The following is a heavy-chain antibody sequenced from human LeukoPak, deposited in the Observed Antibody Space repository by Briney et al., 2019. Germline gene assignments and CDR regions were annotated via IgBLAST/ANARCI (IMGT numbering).Heavy chain of an antibody. CDR3: ARSYCSGGSCYRGESWFDP. D-gene: IGHD2-15*01. J-gene: IGHJ5*02. CDR2: MNPHSGNT. V-gene: IGHV1-8*01. CDR1: GYTFTSYD. Sequence: GASVKVSRKASGYTFTSYDINWVRQATGQGLEWMGWMNPHSGNTGYAQKFQGRVTMTRNTSISTAYMELSSLRSEDTAVYYCARSYCSGGSCYRGESWFDPWGQGTLVTVCS.